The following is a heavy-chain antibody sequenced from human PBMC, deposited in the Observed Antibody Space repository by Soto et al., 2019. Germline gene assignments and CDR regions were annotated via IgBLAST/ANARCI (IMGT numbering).Heavy chain of an antibody. Sequence: SETLSLTCAVYGGSFSGYYWSWIRQPPGKGLEWIGEINHSGSTNYNPSLKSRVTISVDTSRNQFSLKLSSVTAADTAVYYCARGFFRSSGSYYYYYGMDVWGQGTTVTVSS. CDR3: ARGFFRSSGSYYYYYGMDV. D-gene: IGHD6-19*01. V-gene: IGHV4-34*01. J-gene: IGHJ6*02. CDR1: GGSFSGYY. CDR2: INHSGST.